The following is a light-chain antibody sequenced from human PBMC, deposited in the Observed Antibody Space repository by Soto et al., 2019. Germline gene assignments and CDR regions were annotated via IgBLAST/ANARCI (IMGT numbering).Light chain of an antibody. J-gene: IGKJ1*01. V-gene: IGKV3-15*01. CDR3: QQYDDWPWT. CDR1: QSVSSN. CDR2: GAS. Sequence: EIVMTQSPATLSVSPGERATLSCRASQSVSSNLAWYQQKPGQAPRLLIYGASTRATGIPARFSGSGSGTEFTLTISSLKSEDLAVYYCQQYDDWPWTFGKGTKGDIK.